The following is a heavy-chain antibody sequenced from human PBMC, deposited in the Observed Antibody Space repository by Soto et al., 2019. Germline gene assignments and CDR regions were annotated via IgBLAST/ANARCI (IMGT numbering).Heavy chain of an antibody. D-gene: IGHD3-22*01. CDR2: ISYDGSNK. J-gene: IGHJ3*02. CDR3: AKDRRIVVVPDAFDI. V-gene: IGHV3-30*18. CDR1: GFTFSSYG. Sequence: QVQLVESGGGVVQPGRSLRLSCAASGFTFSSYGMHWVRQAPGKGLEWVAVISYDGSNKYYADSVKGRFTISRDNSKNTLYLQMNSLRAEDTAVYYCAKDRRIVVVPDAFDIWGQGTMVTVSS.